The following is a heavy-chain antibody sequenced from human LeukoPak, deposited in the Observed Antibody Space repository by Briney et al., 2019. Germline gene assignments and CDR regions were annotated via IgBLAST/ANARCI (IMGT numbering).Heavy chain of an antibody. V-gene: IGHV4-31*03. Sequence: SETLSLTCTVSGGSISSGGYYWSWIRQHPGKGLEWIGYIYYSGSTYYNPSLKSRVTISVDTSKNQFSLKLSSVTAADTAVYYCARGEHVLRFLEWLLTFDPWGQGTLVTVSS. J-gene: IGHJ5*02. CDR2: IYYSGST. CDR3: ARGEHVLRFLEWLLTFDP. CDR1: GGSISSGGYY. D-gene: IGHD3-3*01.